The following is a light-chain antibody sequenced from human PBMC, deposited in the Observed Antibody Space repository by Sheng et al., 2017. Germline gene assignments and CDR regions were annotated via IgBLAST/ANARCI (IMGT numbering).Light chain of an antibody. Sequence: QLVLTQPPSASASLGASVTLTCTLSRGHASYAVAWHQQSPKKGPRYLMNVDSDGTHTKGDGIPDCFSGSSSGAERYLTISSLQSQDEADYFCQSWGSGPVFGGGTKLTVL. CDR2: VDSDGTH. CDR3: QSWGSGPV. V-gene: IGLV4-69*01. J-gene: IGLJ2*01. CDR1: RGHASYA.